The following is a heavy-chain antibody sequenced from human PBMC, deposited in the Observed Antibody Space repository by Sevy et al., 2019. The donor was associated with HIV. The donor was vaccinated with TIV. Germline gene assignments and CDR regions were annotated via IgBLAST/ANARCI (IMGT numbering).Heavy chain of an antibody. CDR3: ARLLDTAMVRGVDWFDP. D-gene: IGHD5-18*01. V-gene: IGHV4-39*01. CDR1: GGSISSSSYY. CDR2: IYYSGST. J-gene: IGHJ5*02. Sequence: SETLSLTCTVSGGSISSSSYYWGWIRQPPGKGLEWIGTIYYSGSTYYNPSLKSRVTISVATSKNQFYLKLSSVTAADTAVDYCARLLDTAMVRGVDWFDPWGQGTLVTVSS.